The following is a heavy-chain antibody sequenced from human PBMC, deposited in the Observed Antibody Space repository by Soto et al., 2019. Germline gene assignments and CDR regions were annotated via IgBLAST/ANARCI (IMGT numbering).Heavy chain of an antibody. CDR3: ARCSSTPASGDY. CDR1: GYTFTNYG. Sequence: QVQLVQSGPEVRKPGASVKVSCKASGYTFTNYGINWVRQAPGQGLEWMGWVSAYNGEKSYAQKVQDRITMTTDTSTSTAYMELRSLRSDDTAVYYCARCSSTPASGDYWGQGTLVTVSS. CDR2: VSAYNGEK. D-gene: IGHD6-6*01. V-gene: IGHV1-18*01. J-gene: IGHJ4*02.